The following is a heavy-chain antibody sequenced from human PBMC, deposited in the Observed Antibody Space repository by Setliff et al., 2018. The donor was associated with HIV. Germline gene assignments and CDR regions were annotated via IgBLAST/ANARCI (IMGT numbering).Heavy chain of an antibody. CDR1: GYTFTDYF. Sequence: ASVKVSCKASGYTFTDYFMHWVRQAPGQGLEWMGWISPNNGDTNIPQTFQCRVTMTRVTSISTAYMELSRLRSDDTAVYYCARDSYYDSSGYYYLQPHAFDIWGQGTMVTVSS. J-gene: IGHJ3*02. CDR3: ARDSYYDSSGYYYLQPHAFDI. CDR2: ISPNNGDT. V-gene: IGHV1-2*02. D-gene: IGHD3-22*01.